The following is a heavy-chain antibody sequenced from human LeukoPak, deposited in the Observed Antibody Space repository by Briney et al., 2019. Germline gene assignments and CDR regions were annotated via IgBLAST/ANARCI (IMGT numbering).Heavy chain of an antibody. CDR3: ARDSGEVPDY. CDR2: INPNNGGT. D-gene: IGHD3-10*01. CDR1: GYTFTGYY. V-gene: IGHV1-2*02. J-gene: IGHJ4*02. Sequence: GASVKVSCTASGYTFTGYYMHWVRQAPGQGLEWMGWINPNNGGTKYAQNFQGRVTMNRDTSISTAYMELDRLRFDDTAVYYCARDSGEVPDYWGQGTLVTVSS.